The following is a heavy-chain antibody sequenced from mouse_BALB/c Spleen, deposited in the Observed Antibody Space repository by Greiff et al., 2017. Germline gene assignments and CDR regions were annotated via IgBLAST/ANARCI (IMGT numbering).Heavy chain of an antibody. CDR2: INPSTGYT. Sequence: QVQLQQSGAELAKPGASVKMSCKASGYTFTSYWMHWVKQRPGQGLEWIGYINPSTGYTEYNQKFKDKATLTADKSSSTAYMQLSSLTSEDSAVYYCAISTTVGYYYAMDYWGQGTSGTVSS. J-gene: IGHJ4*01. D-gene: IGHD1-1*01. CDR1: GYTFTSYW. V-gene: IGHV1-7*01. CDR3: AISTTVGYYYAMDY.